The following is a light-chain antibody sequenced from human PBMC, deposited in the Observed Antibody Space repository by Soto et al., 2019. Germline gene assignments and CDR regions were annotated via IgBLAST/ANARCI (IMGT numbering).Light chain of an antibody. J-gene: IGKJ4*01. V-gene: IGKV1-39*01. CDR2: GAS. CDR3: QQSYSMPLA. Sequence: DIQMTQSPSTLSASVGDRVTITCRASQSISNWLAWYQQKPGKAPRLLIYGASSLQSGVPSRFSGSGSGTDFTLTISSLQPEDFVSYYCQQSYSMPLAFGGGTKVDIK. CDR1: QSISNW.